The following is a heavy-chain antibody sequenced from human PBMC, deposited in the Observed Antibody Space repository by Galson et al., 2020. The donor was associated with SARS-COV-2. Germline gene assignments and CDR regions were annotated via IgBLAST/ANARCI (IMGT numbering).Heavy chain of an antibody. V-gene: IGHV1-18*01. Sequence: ASVKVSCKASGYTFTSYGISWVRQAPGQGLEWMGWISAYNGNTNYAQKLQGRVTMTTDTSTSTAYMELRSLRSDDTAVYYCARARTYYYDSSGYNDYWGQGTLVTVSS. J-gene: IGHJ4*02. CDR2: ISAYNGNT. D-gene: IGHD3-22*01. CDR3: ARARTYYYDSSGYNDY. CDR1: GYTFTSYG.